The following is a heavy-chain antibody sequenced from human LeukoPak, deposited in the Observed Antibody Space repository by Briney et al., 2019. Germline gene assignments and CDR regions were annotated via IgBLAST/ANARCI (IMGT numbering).Heavy chain of an antibody. D-gene: IGHD3-10*01. CDR1: GYTFTSYY. CDR2: INPSGGST. V-gene: IGHV1-46*01. CDR3: ARVAGGGYGSIGLNFDI. Sequence: GASVKVSCKASGYTFTSYYMHWVRQAPGQGLEWMGIINPSGGSTSYAQKFQGRVTMTRDMSTSTVYMELSSLRSEDTAVYYCARVAGGGYGSIGLNFDIWGQGTMVTVSS. J-gene: IGHJ3*02.